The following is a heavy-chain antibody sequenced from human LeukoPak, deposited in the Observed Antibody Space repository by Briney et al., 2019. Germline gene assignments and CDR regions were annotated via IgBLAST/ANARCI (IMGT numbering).Heavy chain of an antibody. J-gene: IGHJ4*02. D-gene: IGHD6-19*01. CDR2: ISGSGGST. V-gene: IGHV3-23*01. CDR3: AKDHGLTSSGWYYDY. Sequence: GGSLRLSCAASGFTFSSYAMSWVRQAPGKGLEWVSAISGSGGSTYYADSVKGRFTISRDNSKNTLYLQMNSLRAEDTAVYYRAKDHGLTSSGWYYDYWGQGTLVTVSS. CDR1: GFTFSSYA.